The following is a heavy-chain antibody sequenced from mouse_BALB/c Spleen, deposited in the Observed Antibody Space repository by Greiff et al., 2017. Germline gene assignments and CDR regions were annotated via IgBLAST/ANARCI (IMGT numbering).Heavy chain of an antibody. D-gene: IGHD2-3*01. V-gene: IGHV3-2*02. CDR1: GYSITSDYA. CDR2: ISYSGST. CDR3: ARSDGYYGWFAY. J-gene: IGHJ3*01. Sequence: VQLKESGPGLVKPSQSLSLTCTVTGYSITSDYAWNWIRQFPGNKLEWMGYISYSGSTSYNPSLKSRISITRDTSKNQFFLQLNSVTTEDTATYYCARSDGYYGWFAYWGQGTLVTVSA.